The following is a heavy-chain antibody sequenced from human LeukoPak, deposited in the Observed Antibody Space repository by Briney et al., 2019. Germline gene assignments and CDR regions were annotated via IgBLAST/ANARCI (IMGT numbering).Heavy chain of an antibody. CDR3: ARVYSGYDLPGSLANYYFDY. D-gene: IGHD5-12*01. CDR1: GGSISSYY. Sequence: PSETLSLTCTVPGGSISSYYWSWIRQPAGKGLEWIGRFYSGGSTDYNPSLKSRVTMSVDTSKNQFSLKLSSVTAADTAVYYCARVYSGYDLPGSLANYYFDYWGQGTLATVSS. V-gene: IGHV4-4*07. J-gene: IGHJ4*02. CDR2: FYSGGST.